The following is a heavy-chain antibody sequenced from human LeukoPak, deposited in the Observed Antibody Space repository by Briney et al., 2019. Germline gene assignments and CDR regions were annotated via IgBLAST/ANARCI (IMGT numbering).Heavy chain of an antibody. V-gene: IGHV4-34*01. CDR1: GGSFSGYY. D-gene: IGHD1-26*01. J-gene: IGHJ4*02. CDR3: ARLIVGATPDH. CDR2: INQSGST. Sequence: SETLSLTCAVYGGSFSGYYWSWIRQPPGKGLEWIGEINQSGSTNHNPSLKSRVTISVDTSKNQFSLKLSSVTAADTAVYYCARLIVGATPDHWGQGTLVTVSS.